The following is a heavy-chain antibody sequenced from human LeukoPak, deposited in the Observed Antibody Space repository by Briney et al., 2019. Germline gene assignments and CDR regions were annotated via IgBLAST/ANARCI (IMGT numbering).Heavy chain of an antibody. CDR1: GGSFSGYY. V-gene: IGHV4-34*01. J-gene: IGHJ6*02. Sequence: PSETLSLTCAVYGGSFSGYYWSWIRQPPGKGLEWIGEINHSGSTNYNPSLKSRVTISVDTSKNQFSLKLSSVTAADTAVYYCARRTDQGYSSNYGMDVWGQGTTVTVSS. CDR3: ARRTDQGYSSNYGMDV. D-gene: IGHD6-13*01. CDR2: INHSGST.